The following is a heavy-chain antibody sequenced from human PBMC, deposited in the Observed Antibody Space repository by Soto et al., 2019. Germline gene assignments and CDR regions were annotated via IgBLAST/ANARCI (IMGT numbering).Heavy chain of an antibody. V-gene: IGHV1-69*01. CDR1: GGTFSSYA. Sequence: QVQLVQSGAGVKKPGSSVKVSCKASGGTFSSYAISWVRQAPGQGLEWMGGIIPIFGTANYAQKFQGRVTITADESTSTAYMELSSLRSEDTAVYYCASSAYSSSWEYYYGMDVWGQGTTVTVSS. CDR2: IIPIFGTA. CDR3: ASSAYSSSWEYYYGMDV. D-gene: IGHD6-13*01. J-gene: IGHJ6*02.